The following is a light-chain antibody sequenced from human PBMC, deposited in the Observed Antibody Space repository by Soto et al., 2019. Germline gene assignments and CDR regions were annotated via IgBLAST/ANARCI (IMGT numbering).Light chain of an antibody. Sequence: ENVLTQSPGTLSLSPGERATLSCRASQTVYNGFLAWYQQKPGQAPRLLIYRASSRATGIPDRFSGSGSGTDFTLTISSLEPEDFAVYYCQQYVSSPRTFGQGTKVEI. CDR3: QQYVSSPRT. CDR1: QTVYNGF. CDR2: RAS. J-gene: IGKJ1*01. V-gene: IGKV3-20*01.